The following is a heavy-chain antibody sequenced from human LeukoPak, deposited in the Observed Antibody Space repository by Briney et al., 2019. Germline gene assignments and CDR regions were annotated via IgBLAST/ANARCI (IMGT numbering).Heavy chain of an antibody. CDR3: ARSGYCSGGSCYQGHFDY. J-gene: IGHJ4*02. D-gene: IGHD2-15*01. CDR2: INSDGSST. Sequence: GGSLRLSCAASGFIFSTYWMHWVRQAPGKGLVWVSRINSDGSSTNYADSVKGRFTISRDNAKNALYLQMNSLRAEDTAVYYCARSGYCSGGSCYQGHFDYWGQGTLVTVSS. CDR1: GFIFSTYW. V-gene: IGHV3-74*01.